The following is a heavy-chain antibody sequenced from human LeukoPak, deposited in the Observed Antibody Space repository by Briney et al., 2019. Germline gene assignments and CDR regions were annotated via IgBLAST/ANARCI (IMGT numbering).Heavy chain of an antibody. CDR2: ISPYNGNT. J-gene: IGHJ4*02. CDR3: AREFSGRYPPSYFDY. V-gene: IGHV1-18*01. D-gene: IGHD1-26*01. CDR1: GYTFTSYG. Sequence: ASVKVSCKASGYTFTSYGISWVRQAPGQGLEWMGWISPYNGNTNYAQKLQGRVTMTTDTSTSTAYMELRSLRSDDTAVYYCAREFSGRYPPSYFDYWGQAILVTVSS.